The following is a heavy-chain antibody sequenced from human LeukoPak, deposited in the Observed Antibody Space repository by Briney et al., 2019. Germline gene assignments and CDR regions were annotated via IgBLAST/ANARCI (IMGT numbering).Heavy chain of an antibody. Sequence: QTGGSLRLSCAASGFTFSSYSMNWVRQAPGKGLEWVSSISSSSSYIYYADSVKGRFTISRDNAQNSLSLQMNSLRAEDTAVYYCARDLGSWNDAQDTFDIWGQGTLVTVSS. CDR1: GFTFSSYS. D-gene: IGHD1-1*01. CDR2: ISSSSSYI. J-gene: IGHJ3*02. V-gene: IGHV3-21*01. CDR3: ARDLGSWNDAQDTFDI.